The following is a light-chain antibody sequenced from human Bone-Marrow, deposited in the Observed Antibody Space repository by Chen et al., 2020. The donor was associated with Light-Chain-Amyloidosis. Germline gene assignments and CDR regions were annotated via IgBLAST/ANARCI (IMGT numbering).Light chain of an antibody. CDR1: QTICSNY. CDR2: GSS. Sequence: EIVLTQSPGTLSLSPGEGANLSCRASQTICSNYLTWYQQKFGQAPRLLIYGSSSRATGIPDRFNGSESGTDFTLTINRLEPEDFEMHYCQQYGTSPLTFGGGTKVEIK. V-gene: IGKV3-20*01. J-gene: IGKJ4*01. CDR3: QQYGTSPLT.